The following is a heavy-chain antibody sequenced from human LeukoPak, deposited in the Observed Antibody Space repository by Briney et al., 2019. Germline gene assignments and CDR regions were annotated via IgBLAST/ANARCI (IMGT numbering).Heavy chain of an antibody. D-gene: IGHD4-17*01. CDR3: AKDPNINVRFSFDY. CDR2: ISGSGGST. Sequence: GGSLRLSCAASGSTFSSYAMSWVRQAPGKGLEWVSAISGSGGSTYYADSVKGRFTISRDNSKNTLYLQMNSLRAEDTAVYYCAKDPNINVRFSFDYWGQGTLVTVSS. CDR1: GSTFSSYA. J-gene: IGHJ4*02. V-gene: IGHV3-23*01.